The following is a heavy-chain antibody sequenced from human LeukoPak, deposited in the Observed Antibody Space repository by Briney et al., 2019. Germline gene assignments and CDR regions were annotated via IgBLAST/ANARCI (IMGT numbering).Heavy chain of an antibody. V-gene: IGHV3-49*04. CDR1: RFTFGDYS. D-gene: IGHD3-10*01. CDR3: TREGRYGSGSSFHAFDI. CDR2: LRSKAYDGTK. Sequence: PGGNLRIACTASRFTFGDYSKEWVRQAPGKGQEWVCFLRSKAYDGTKEYAASVKGRFTISRDDSKSIAYLQMNSLKTEDTAVYYCTREGRYGSGSSFHAFDIWGQGTMVTVSS. J-gene: IGHJ3*02.